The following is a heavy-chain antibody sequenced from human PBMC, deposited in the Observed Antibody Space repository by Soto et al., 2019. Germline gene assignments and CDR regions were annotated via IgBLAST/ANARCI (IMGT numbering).Heavy chain of an antibody. CDR3: ATGTPNFGAAVDH. D-gene: IGHD3-16*01. J-gene: IGHJ4*02. CDR2: IIPMFATA. Sequence: QVQLVQSGAEVKKPGSSVKVSCTASGGTFSTYAISWVRQAPGQGLEWMGRIIPMFATANYAQKFQGRVTITADDFTNTVYMEVTSLRSEDTAVYYWATGTPNFGAAVDHCGQGALGTVSS. V-gene: IGHV1-69*01. CDR1: GGTFSTYA.